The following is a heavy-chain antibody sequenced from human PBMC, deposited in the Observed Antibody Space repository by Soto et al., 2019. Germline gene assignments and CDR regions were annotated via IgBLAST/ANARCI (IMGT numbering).Heavy chain of an antibody. CDR1: GGSISDYY. CDR3: ARERVEWCAGVSPRALFVA. Sequence: SETLSLTCTVSGGSISDYYRSWIRQPPGKGLEWIGYILYTGCTNYNPSLKSRITISIDTSRNQFSLRLSTVTAADTAVYYCARERVEWCAGVSPRALFVAWRQGTLVTVSS. J-gene: IGHJ5*02. V-gene: IGHV4-59*01. D-gene: IGHD2-8*01. CDR2: ILYTGCT.